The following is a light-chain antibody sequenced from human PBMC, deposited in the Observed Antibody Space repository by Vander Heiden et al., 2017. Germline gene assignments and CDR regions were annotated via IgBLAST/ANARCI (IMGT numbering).Light chain of an antibody. CDR3: QQYGSSLFT. V-gene: IGKV3-20*01. CDR1: QSVSSSY. Sequence: EIVLTQSPGTLSLSPGERATLSCRASQSVSSSYLAWYQQKPGQAPRLLIYGASSRATGIPDRFSGSGSVTDFTLTISILEPEDFAVYYCQQYGSSLFTFGPGTKVDIK. J-gene: IGKJ3*01. CDR2: GAS.